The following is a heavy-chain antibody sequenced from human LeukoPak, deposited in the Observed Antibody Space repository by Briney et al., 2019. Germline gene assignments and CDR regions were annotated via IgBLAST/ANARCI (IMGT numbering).Heavy chain of an antibody. CDR3: AKAKGSGLKYYFDY. V-gene: IGHV3-23*01. D-gene: IGHD6-19*01. CDR1: GFIFSNYG. J-gene: IGHJ4*02. Sequence: PGGSLRLSCAASGFIFSNYGMHWVRQAPGKGLEWVSGISGSGGSTYYADSVKGRFTISRDNSKNTLYLQMSSLRAEDTAVYYCAKAKGSGLKYYFDYWGQGTLVTVSS. CDR2: ISGSGGST.